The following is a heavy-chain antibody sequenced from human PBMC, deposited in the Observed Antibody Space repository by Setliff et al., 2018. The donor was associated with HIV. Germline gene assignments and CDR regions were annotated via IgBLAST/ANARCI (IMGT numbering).Heavy chain of an antibody. CDR3: SRGSYYMDV. Sequence: NPSETLSLTCSVSSGSVSGYYWGWIRRPPGKKLEWIGYIHSSGSTIYGASLKSRVSISVDTSKNQVSLRLSSVTAADTAVYHCSRGSYYMDVWGKGTTVTVSS. CDR1: SGSVSGYY. D-gene: IGHD3-16*01. V-gene: IGHV4-59*08. J-gene: IGHJ6*03. CDR2: IHSSGST.